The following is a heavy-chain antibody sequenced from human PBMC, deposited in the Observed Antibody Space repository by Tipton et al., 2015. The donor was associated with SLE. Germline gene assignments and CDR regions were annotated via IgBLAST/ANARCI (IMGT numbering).Heavy chain of an antibody. Sequence: TLSLTCAVSGASITSSDWWRWVRQPPGKGLEYIGEIHHRGSTNYKSSLRGRVTISVDKSKNQFSLKLTSVTAADTAVYYCARWIPLTGINVWGQGATVTVSS. J-gene: IGHJ6*02. CDR2: IHHRGST. CDR3: ARWIPLTGINV. CDR1: GASITSSDW. D-gene: IGHD5-18*01. V-gene: IGHV4-4*02.